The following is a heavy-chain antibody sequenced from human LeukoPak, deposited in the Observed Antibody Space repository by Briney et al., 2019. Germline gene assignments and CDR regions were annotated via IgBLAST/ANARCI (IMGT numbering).Heavy chain of an antibody. CDR1: GGSISSYS. CDR3: ARDMYSYNLDAEY. CDR2: IYTSGST. Sequence: PSETLSLTCTVSGGSISSYSWSWIRQPAGKGLEWIGRIYTSGSTNYNPSLKSRVTISVDTSKNQFSLKLSSVTAADTAVYYCARDMYSYNLDAEYWGRGTLVTVSS. D-gene: IGHD5-18*01. J-gene: IGHJ4*02. V-gene: IGHV4-4*07.